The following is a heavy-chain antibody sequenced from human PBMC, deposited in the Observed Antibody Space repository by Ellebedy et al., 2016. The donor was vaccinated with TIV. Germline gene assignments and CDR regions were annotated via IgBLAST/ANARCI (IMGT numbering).Heavy chain of an antibody. CDR1: GFTFSNFA. J-gene: IGHJ4*02. Sequence: GESLKISCAASGFTFSNFAMSWVRQTPGKGLEWVSHISSSAYGGGTYYADSVKGRFTIYRDDSKNIVFLQMNSLRTEDTALYYCAKDIDKASKENWGQGTRVTVS. CDR2: ISSSAYGGGT. V-gene: IGHV3-23*01. CDR3: AKDIDKASKEN. D-gene: IGHD4-11*01.